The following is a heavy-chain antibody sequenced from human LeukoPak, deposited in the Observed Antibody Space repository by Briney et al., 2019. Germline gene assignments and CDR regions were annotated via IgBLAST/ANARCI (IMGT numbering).Heavy chain of an antibody. CDR2: IYYSGGT. CDR3: ARGIDY. J-gene: IGHJ4*02. Sequence: SETLSLTCTVSGGSISFYYWSWIRQPPGKGLEWIGYIYYSGGTNYNPSLKSRVTISVDTSKNHFPLKLTSVTAADTAVYYCARGIDYWGQGTLVTVSS. V-gene: IGHV4-59*01. D-gene: IGHD3-10*01. CDR1: GGSISFYY.